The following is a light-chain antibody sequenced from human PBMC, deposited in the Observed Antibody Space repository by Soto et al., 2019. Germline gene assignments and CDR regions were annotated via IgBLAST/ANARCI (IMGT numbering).Light chain of an antibody. CDR2: RNY. V-gene: IGLV1-47*01. CDR1: SSNIGSFD. J-gene: IGLJ3*02. Sequence: QSVLTQPPSASGTPGQRVTISCSGSSSNIGSFDVYWYQQLPGTAPKVLIYRNYQRPSGVPDRFSASKSGTSASLAISGLRSEDEADYYCAAWDDSLSGRLFGGGTKLTVL. CDR3: AAWDDSLSGRL.